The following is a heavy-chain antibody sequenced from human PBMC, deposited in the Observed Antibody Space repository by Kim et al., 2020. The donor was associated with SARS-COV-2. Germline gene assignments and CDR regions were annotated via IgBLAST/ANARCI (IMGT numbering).Heavy chain of an antibody. Sequence: SETLSLTCIVSGGSFSSYSWSWIRQPPGKGLEWIGYVYYSGSTNYNPSSQSRATISVETSKNQPSLNLSSVTAADTAIYYCARAVSGYDKFDCWGQGMLV. CDR2: VYYSGST. D-gene: IGHD5-12*01. V-gene: IGHV4-59*01. J-gene: IGHJ4*02. CDR3: ARAVSGYDKFDC. CDR1: GGSFSSYS.